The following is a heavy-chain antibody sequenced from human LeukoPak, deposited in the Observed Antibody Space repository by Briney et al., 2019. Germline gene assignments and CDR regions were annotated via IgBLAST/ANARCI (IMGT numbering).Heavy chain of an antibody. CDR2: INSDGGRT. CDR1: GFTFSSYW. V-gene: IGHV3-74*01. D-gene: IGHD5-12*01. Sequence: GGSLRLSCAASGFTFSSYWMHWVRQAPGKGLVWVSSINSDGGRTICADSVKGRFTVSRDNAKNTLYLQMNSLRAEDTAVYYCARVGAIVARLPHFDYWGQGTLVTVSS. J-gene: IGHJ4*02. CDR3: ARVGAIVARLPHFDY.